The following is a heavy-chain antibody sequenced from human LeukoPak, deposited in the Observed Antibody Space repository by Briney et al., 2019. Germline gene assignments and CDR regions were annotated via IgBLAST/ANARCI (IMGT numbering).Heavy chain of an antibody. CDR1: GFTFSDYY. Sequence: GGSLRLSCAASGFTFSDYYMSWIRQAPGKGLEWVSYISSSGSTIYYADSVKGRFTISRDNAKNSLYLQMNSLRAEDTAVYYCARARYSSSWYAFDIWGQGTMVTVSS. CDR2: ISSSGSTI. J-gene: IGHJ3*02. CDR3: ARARYSSSWYAFDI. D-gene: IGHD6-13*01. V-gene: IGHV3-11*01.